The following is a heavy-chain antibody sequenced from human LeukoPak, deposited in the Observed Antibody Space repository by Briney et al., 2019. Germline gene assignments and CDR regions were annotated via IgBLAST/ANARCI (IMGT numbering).Heavy chain of an antibody. D-gene: IGHD3-3*01. J-gene: IGHJ4*02. CDR3: ANHLVYDFWSGYYFDY. Sequence: GGSLRLSCVASGFTFSNFAMSWVRQAPGKGLEWVSVISGSGGSTYYADSVKGRFTISRDNSKNTLYLQMNSLRAEDTAVYYCANHLVYDFWSGYYFDYWGQGTLVTVSS. CDR2: ISGSGGST. V-gene: IGHV3-23*01. CDR1: GFTFSNFA.